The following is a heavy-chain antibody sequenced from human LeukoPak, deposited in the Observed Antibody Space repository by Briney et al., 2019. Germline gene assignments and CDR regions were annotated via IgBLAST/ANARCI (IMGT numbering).Heavy chain of an antibody. Sequence: GGSLRLSCVASGFTFSSNGMHWVRQAPGKGLEWVTFIQYDGSKKYYADSVKGRFTISRDNSKNTLYLEMNSLRAEDTAMYYCAKDIGSYYDYWGQGILVTVPS. CDR3: AKDIGSYYDY. D-gene: IGHD3-10*01. CDR2: IQYDGSKK. CDR1: GFTFSSNG. J-gene: IGHJ4*02. V-gene: IGHV3-30*02.